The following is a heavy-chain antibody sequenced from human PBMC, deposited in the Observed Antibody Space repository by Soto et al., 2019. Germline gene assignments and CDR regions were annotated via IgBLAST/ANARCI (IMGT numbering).Heavy chain of an antibody. D-gene: IGHD3-10*01. CDR1: GDTFSFYT. CDR2: VNPIVSMS. Sequence: QVQLVQSGAEVKKPGSSVKVSCKASGDTFSFYTINWVRQAPGLGLEWMGRVNPIVSMSNYAQKFQGRVTITADKSTNTACMKLSSLRAEDTAIYYCVASYGSGYRAFDYWGQGALVTVSS. CDR3: VASYGSGYRAFDY. V-gene: IGHV1-69*02. J-gene: IGHJ4*02.